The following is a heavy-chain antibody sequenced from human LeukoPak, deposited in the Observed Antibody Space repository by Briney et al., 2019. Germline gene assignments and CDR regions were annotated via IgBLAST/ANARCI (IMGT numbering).Heavy chain of an antibody. V-gene: IGHV3-30*02. CDR3: ARGLVWSGYPRRMDV. D-gene: IGHD3-3*01. Sequence: GGSLRLSCAASGFTFSSYGMHWVRQAPGKGLEWVAFIRYDGSNKYYADSVKGRFTISRDNSKNTLYLQMNSLRAEDTAVYYCARGLVWSGYPRRMDVWGKGTTVTVSS. CDR1: GFTFSSYG. CDR2: IRYDGSNK. J-gene: IGHJ6*03.